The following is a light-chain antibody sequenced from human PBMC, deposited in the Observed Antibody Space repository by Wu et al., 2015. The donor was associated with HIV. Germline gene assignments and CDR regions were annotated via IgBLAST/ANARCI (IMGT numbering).Light chain of an antibody. Sequence: EIVMTQSPATLSVSPGERATLSCRASQTVRSNLAWYQQKPGQAFRLLIYDASTRATGIPGRFSGSGSGTEFTLTISSLQSEDFASLYCQHYSSWPRTFGQGPRWKSN. CDR3: QHYSSWPRT. CDR2: DAS. CDR1: QTVRSN. J-gene: IGKJ1*01. V-gene: IGKV3-15*01.